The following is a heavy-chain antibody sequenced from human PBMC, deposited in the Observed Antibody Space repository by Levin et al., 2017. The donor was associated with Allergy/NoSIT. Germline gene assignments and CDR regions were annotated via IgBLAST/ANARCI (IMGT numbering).Heavy chain of an antibody. CDR3: ARDSTGSGSFDY. D-gene: IGHD3-10*01. J-gene: IGHJ4*02. V-gene: IGHV3-48*03. CDR2: ISISGSTI. CDR1: GFTFSSYE. Sequence: GGSLRLSCAASGFTFSSYEMNWVRQAPGKGLEWISYISISGSTIYYADSVKGRFSISRDNAKKSLYLQMNGLRAEEPAVYYCARDSTGSGSFDYWGQGTLVTVSS.